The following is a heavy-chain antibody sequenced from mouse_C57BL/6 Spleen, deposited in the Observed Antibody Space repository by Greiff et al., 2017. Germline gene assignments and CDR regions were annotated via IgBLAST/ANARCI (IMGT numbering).Heavy chain of an antibody. CDR2: FHPYSGHT. Sequence: QVQLQESGAELVKPGASVQMSCKASGYTFTTYPIEWMKQNLGQSLEWIGNFHPYSGHTKYNDKFKGKATLTVDKSSSTAYLDLSRLTSDDSAVYYGVRKYESNGGFAYWGQGTLVTVSA. D-gene: IGHD2-14*01. CDR3: VRKYESNGGFAY. CDR1: GYTFTTYP. J-gene: IGHJ3*01. V-gene: IGHV1-47*01.